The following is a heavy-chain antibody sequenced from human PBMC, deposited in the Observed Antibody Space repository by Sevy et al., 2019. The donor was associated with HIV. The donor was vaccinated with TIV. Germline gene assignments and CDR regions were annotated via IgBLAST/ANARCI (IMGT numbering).Heavy chain of an antibody. V-gene: IGHV3-23*01. D-gene: IGHD4-4*01. Sequence: GGSLRLSCAASGFTFSSYAMSWVRQAPGKGLEWVSAISGSGGSTYYADSVKGRFTISRDNSKNTRYLQMNSLRAEDTAVYYCANGRDDYSNYFPTYYFDYWGQGTLVTVSS. J-gene: IGHJ4*02. CDR1: GFTFSSYA. CDR2: ISGSGGST. CDR3: ANGRDDYSNYFPTYYFDY.